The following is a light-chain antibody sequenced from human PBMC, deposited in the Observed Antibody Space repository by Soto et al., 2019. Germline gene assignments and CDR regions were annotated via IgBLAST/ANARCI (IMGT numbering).Light chain of an antibody. Sequence: QSVLTQPPSVSGSPGQSVTISCTGTSSEVGSYNRVSWYQQPPGTAPKLMIYEVSNRPSGVPDRFSGSKSGNTASLTISGLQAEDEADYYCSSYTSSSTLGVFGTGTKVTVL. CDR1: SSEVGSYNR. CDR2: EVS. J-gene: IGLJ1*01. V-gene: IGLV2-18*02. CDR3: SSYTSSSTLGV.